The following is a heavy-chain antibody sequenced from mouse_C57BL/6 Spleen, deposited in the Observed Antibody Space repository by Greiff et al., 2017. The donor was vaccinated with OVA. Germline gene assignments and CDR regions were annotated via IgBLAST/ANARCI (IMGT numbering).Heavy chain of an antibody. CDR1: GYAFSSSW. CDR2: IYPGDGDT. CDR3: ARSEVVPFAY. D-gene: IGHD1-1*01. J-gene: IGHJ3*01. Sequence: QVQLQQSGPELVKPGASVKISCRASGYAFSSSWMNWVKQRPGKGLEWIGRIYPGDGDTNYNGKFKGKATLTADKSSSTAYMQLSSLTSEDSAVYFCARSEVVPFAYWGQGTLVTVSA. V-gene: IGHV1-82*01.